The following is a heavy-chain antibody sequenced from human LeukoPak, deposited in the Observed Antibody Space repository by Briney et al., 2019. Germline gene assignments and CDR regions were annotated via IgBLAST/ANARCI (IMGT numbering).Heavy chain of an antibody. Sequence: QTGGSLRLSRAASGFTFSSYWMHWVRQAPGKGLVWVSRINTDESSTSYADSVKGRFTISRDNAKNTLYLQMNSLRAEDTAVYYCASGGPIYYFDYWGQGTLVTVSS. CDR3: ASGGPIYYFDY. CDR1: GFTFSSYW. D-gene: IGHD2-15*01. V-gene: IGHV3-74*01. J-gene: IGHJ4*02. CDR2: INTDESST.